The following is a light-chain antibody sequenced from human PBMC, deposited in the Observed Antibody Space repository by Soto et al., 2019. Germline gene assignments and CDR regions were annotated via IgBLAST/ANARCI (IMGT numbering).Light chain of an antibody. Sequence: ESVLRQSPGTMSLSPGQRATLSCRASQSVSSEYLDWYQQKPGQATGLLIYGASSRATGIPDRFSGSGSGKDFTLTISRMEPEDFAVFYSHQYGGSALYTFGQGTKLEIK. CDR3: HQYGGSALYT. CDR1: QSVSSEY. CDR2: GAS. V-gene: IGKV3-20*01. J-gene: IGKJ2*01.